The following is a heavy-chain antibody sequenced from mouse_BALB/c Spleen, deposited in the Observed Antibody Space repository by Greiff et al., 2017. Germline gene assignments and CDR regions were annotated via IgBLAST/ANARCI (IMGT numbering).Heavy chain of an antibody. Sequence: EVQLQQSGPELVKPGASVKMSCKASGYTFTSYVMHWVKQKPGQGLEWIGYINPYNDGTKYNEKFKGKATLTSDKSSSTAYMELSSLTSEDSAVYYCARWYGNYDYYYAMDYWGQGTSVTVSS. CDR3: ARWYGNYDYYYAMDY. D-gene: IGHD2-10*02. J-gene: IGHJ4*01. CDR2: INPYNDGT. V-gene: IGHV1-14*01. CDR1: GYTFTSYV.